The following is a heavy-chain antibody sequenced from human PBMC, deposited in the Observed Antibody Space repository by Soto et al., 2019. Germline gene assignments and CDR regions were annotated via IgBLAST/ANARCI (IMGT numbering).Heavy chain of an antibody. J-gene: IGHJ4*02. CDR1: GFTFSSYG. D-gene: IGHD1-7*01. Sequence: WGSLRLSCAASGFTFSSYGMHWVRQAPGKGLEWVAVISYDGSNKYYADSVKGRFTISRDNSKNTLYLQMNSLRAEDTAVHYCAKDLEINWNYSPFDYWGQGTLVTVSS. CDR3: AKDLEINWNYSPFDY. CDR2: ISYDGSNK. V-gene: IGHV3-30*18.